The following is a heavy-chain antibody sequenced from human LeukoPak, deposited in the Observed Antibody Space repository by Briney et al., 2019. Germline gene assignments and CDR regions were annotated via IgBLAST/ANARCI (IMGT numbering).Heavy chain of an antibody. Sequence: PGGSLRLSCAASGFTFDDYAMYWVRQAPGKGLEWVSGISWNSGSIGYADSVKGRFTISRDNAKNSLYLQMNSLRAEDTALYYCAKDISGRYCSGGSCYVFHYWGQGTLVTVSS. CDR3: AKDISGRYCSGGSCYVFHY. J-gene: IGHJ4*02. D-gene: IGHD2-15*01. CDR1: GFTFDDYA. CDR2: ISWNSGSI. V-gene: IGHV3-9*01.